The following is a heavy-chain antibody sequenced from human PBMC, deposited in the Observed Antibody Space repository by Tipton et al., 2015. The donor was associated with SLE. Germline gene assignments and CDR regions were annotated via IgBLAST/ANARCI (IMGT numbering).Heavy chain of an antibody. Sequence: TLSLTCAVYGGSFSGYYWSWIRQPPGKGLEWIGELNHSGSTNYNPSLKSRVTISVDTSKNQFSLKLSSVTAADTAVYYCARDEYRYDATGYHLLGHFDFWGQGTLVTVSS. CDR3: ARDEYRYDATGYHLLGHFDF. CDR1: GGSFSGYY. CDR2: LNHSGST. D-gene: IGHD3-22*01. V-gene: IGHV4-34*01. J-gene: IGHJ4*02.